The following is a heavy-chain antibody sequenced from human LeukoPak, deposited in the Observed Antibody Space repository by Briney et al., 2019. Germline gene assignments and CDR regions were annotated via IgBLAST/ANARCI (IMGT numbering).Heavy chain of an antibody. D-gene: IGHD1-26*01. V-gene: IGHV3-33*01. CDR1: GISFSAHG. CDR3: VRDGVGATTYFGCFDH. Sequence: GGSLRLSCAASGISFSAHGMHWVRQAPGKGLEWVAITRFDGSNIHYADSVKGRFTISRDNSKDTLYLQMNSLRAEDTAVYYCVRDGVGATTYFGCFDHWGQGNLVTVSS. J-gene: IGHJ4*02. CDR2: TRFDGSNI.